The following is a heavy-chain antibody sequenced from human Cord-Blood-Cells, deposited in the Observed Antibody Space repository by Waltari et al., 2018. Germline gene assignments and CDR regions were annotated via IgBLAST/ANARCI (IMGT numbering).Heavy chain of an antibody. V-gene: IGHV1-69*09. D-gene: IGHD7-27*01. Sequence: QVQLVQSGAEVKKPGSSVKVSCKASGGTFSSYAISWVRQAPGQGLEWMGRIIPILGIANNAQKFQGRVTITADKSTSTAYMELSSLRSEDTAVYYCARVGTGDDAFDIWGQGTMVTVSS. J-gene: IGHJ3*02. CDR3: ARVGTGDDAFDI. CDR2: IIPILGIA. CDR1: GGTFSSYA.